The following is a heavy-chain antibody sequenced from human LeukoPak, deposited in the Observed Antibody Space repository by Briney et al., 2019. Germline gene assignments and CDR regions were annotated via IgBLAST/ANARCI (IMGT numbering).Heavy chain of an antibody. D-gene: IGHD3-22*01. CDR1: GYTFTSYG. CDR3: ATTKPDSSEIYN. Sequence: GASVKVSCKASGYTFTSYGISWVRQAPGQGLEWMGWMNPNSGNTGYAQEFQGRVTMTRNTSINTAYMELSSLRSDDTAVYYCATTKPDSSEIYNWGQGTLVTVSS. J-gene: IGHJ4*02. CDR2: MNPNSGNT. V-gene: IGHV1-8*02.